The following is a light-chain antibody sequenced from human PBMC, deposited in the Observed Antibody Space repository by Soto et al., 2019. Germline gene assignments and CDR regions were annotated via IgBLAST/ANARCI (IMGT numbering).Light chain of an antibody. Sequence: DIQMTQSPSTLSAAEGDRVTITCRASQIIGTSLAWYQQKPGKAPSLLIYKASTLESGVPSRFSGSGSGAEFTLTVSRLQPDDFGTYYCQQYNSYPRTFGPGTKVDVK. CDR3: QQYNSYPRT. J-gene: IGKJ3*01. CDR2: KAS. V-gene: IGKV1-5*03. CDR1: QIIGTS.